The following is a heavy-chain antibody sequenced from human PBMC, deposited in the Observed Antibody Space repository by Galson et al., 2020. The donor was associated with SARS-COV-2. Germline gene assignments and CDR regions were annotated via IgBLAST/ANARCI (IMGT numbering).Heavy chain of an antibody. D-gene: IGHD3-9*01. CDR1: GFTFGQYA. V-gene: IGHV3-30-3*01. CDR3: ARGTFDSGDPRVDY. CDR2: ISFDRSIQ. Sequence: GESLKISCVASGFTFGQYAMHWVRQAPGKGLEWVAVISFDRSIQSYGDSVRGRFIISRDNSKNTLYLQMNSLKSEDTALYFCARGTFDSGDPRVDYWGQGTRVAGSS. J-gene: IGHJ4*02.